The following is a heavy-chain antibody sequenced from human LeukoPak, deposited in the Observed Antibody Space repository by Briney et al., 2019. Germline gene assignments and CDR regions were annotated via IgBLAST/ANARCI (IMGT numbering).Heavy chain of an antibody. CDR3: AKDGATAMAFDY. V-gene: IGHV3-30*18. CDR2: ISYDGSNK. D-gene: IGHD5-18*01. J-gene: IGHJ4*02. CDR1: GFTFSSYG. Sequence: PGGSLRLSCAASGFTFSSYGMHWVRQAPGKGLEWVAVISYDGSNKYYADSVKGRFTISRDNSKNTLYLQMNSLRAEDTAVYYCAKDGATAMAFDYWGQGTLATVSS.